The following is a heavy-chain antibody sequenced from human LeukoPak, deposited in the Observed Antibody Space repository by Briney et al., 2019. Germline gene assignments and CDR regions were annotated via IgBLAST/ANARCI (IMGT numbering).Heavy chain of an antibody. CDR3: VRLQAVTGNFDY. CDR2: INYSGDT. D-gene: IGHD1-20*01. CDR1: GFTFSSYA. V-gene: IGHV4-38-2*01. Sequence: GSLRLSCAASGFTFSSYAMSWVRQPPGQGLEWIETINYSGDTYYNPSLKSRVTISVDSSSNQFSLKLSSVTAADTAVYYCVRLQAVTGNFDYWGQGALVTVSS. J-gene: IGHJ4*02.